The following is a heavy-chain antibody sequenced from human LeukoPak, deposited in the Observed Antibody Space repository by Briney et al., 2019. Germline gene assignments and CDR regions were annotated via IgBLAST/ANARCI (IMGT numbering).Heavy chain of an antibody. D-gene: IGHD2-15*01. J-gene: IGHJ6*03. CDR2: ISSSTSYI. V-gene: IGHV3-21*04. Sequence: GGSLRLSCAASGFTFSNYNMNWVRQTPGKGLEWVSSISSSTSYIYYADSVKGRFTISRDNAKNSLFLQMNSLRAEDTAVYYCARVLRYCSGGNCYSGGLGYMDVWGKGTTVTISS. CDR3: ARVLRYCSGGNCYSGGLGYMDV. CDR1: GFTFSNYN.